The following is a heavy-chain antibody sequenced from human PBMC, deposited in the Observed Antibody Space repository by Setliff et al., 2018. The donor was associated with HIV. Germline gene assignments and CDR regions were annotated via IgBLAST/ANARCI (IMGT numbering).Heavy chain of an antibody. J-gene: IGHJ4*02. CDR3: ARKYLVNVFDY. CDR2: VYYSGTT. D-gene: IGHD3-22*01. Sequence: SETLSLTCSVSGGSLSSYYWSWIRQPPGKGLEWIGYVYYSGTTNYNPSLKSRVSMSVDTSKNQFSLRLSYVTAADTAVYYCARKYLVNVFDYWGQGMLVTVSS. CDR1: GGSLSSYY. V-gene: IGHV4-59*01.